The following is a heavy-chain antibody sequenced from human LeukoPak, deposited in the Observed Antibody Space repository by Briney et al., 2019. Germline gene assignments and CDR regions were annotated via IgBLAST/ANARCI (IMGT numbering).Heavy chain of an antibody. CDR3: AKDTGYCGGDCYSY. J-gene: IGHJ4*02. V-gene: IGHV3-23*01. D-gene: IGHD2-21*02. Sequence: PGGSLRLSCAASGFTFKNNAMTWVRQAPGKGLEWVSLISATGGTSYYADSVKGRFTISRDNSKNTLYLQMNSLRAEDTAVYYCAKDTGYCGGDCYSYWGQGTLVTVSS. CDR1: GFTFKNNA. CDR2: ISATGGTS.